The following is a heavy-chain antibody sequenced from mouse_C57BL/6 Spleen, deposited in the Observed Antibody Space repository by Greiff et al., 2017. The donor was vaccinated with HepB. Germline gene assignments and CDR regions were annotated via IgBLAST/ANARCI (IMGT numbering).Heavy chain of an antibody. CDR3: AHYDYDYFDY. CDR1: GYTFTSYW. J-gene: IGHJ2*01. CDR2: IHPNSGST. V-gene: IGHV1-64*01. Sequence: QVQLQQSGAELVKPGASVKLSCKASGYTFTSYWMHWVKQRPGQGLEWIGMIHPNSGSTNYNEKFKSKATLTVDKSSSTAYMQLSSLTSEDSAVYYCAHYDYDYFDYWGQGTTLTVSS. D-gene: IGHD2-4*01.